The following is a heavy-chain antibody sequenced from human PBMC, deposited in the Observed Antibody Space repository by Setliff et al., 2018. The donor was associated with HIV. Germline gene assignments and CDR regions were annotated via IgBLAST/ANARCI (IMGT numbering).Heavy chain of an antibody. D-gene: IGHD3-16*01. CDR2: IYYSGST. J-gene: IGHJ4*02. V-gene: IGHV4-31*08. CDR1: GGSISSGGYY. Sequence: ASETLSLTCTVSGGSISSGGYYWSWIRQHPGKGLEWIGYIYYSGSTYYNPSLKSRVTISIDTSKNQFSLQLTSVTAADTAVYYCVNPSGAMGDFDSWGQGTLVTVSS. CDR3: VNPSGAMGDFDS.